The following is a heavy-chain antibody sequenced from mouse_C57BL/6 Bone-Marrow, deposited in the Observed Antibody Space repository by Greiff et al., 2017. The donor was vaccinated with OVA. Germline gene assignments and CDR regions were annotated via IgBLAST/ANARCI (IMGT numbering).Heavy chain of an antibody. CDR2: IDPENGDT. J-gene: IGHJ1*03. Sequence: EVQLQQSGAELVRPGASVKLSCTASGFNIKDDYMHWVKQRPEQGLEWIGWIDPENGDTEYASKFQGKATITADTSSNTAYLQLSSLTSEDTAVYYCTTDPSSWYFDVWGTGTTVTVSS. V-gene: IGHV14-4*01. CDR3: TTDPSSWYFDV. D-gene: IGHD6-1*01. CDR1: GFNIKDDY.